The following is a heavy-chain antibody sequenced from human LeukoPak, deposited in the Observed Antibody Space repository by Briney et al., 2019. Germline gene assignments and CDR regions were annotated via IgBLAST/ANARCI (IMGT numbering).Heavy chain of an antibody. CDR1: GGSMSSYS. CDR3: ARHRTSGWGLDY. J-gene: IGHJ4*02. V-gene: IGHV4-59*08. CDR2: VYYSGST. D-gene: IGHD6-19*01. Sequence: PSETLSLTCTVSGGSMSSYSWSWIRQPPGEGLEWIGFVYYSGSTNYNPSLKSRVTISVDTSKNQFSLKVNSVTAADTAVYYCARHRTSGWGLDYWGQGTLGTVSS.